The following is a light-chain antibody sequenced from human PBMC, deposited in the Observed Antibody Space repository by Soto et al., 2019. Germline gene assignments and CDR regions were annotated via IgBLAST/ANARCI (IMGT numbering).Light chain of an antibody. Sequence: QSVLTQPASVSGSPGQSITISCTGTSSDVGTYNYVSWYQQHPGKAPKVMIYEVTYRPSGVSNRFSGSKSGNTASLIISGLQAEDEAEYYCSSYTGSSTLYVFGTGTKLTVL. CDR3: SSYTGSSTLYV. CDR1: SSDVGTYNY. V-gene: IGLV2-14*01. J-gene: IGLJ1*01. CDR2: EVT.